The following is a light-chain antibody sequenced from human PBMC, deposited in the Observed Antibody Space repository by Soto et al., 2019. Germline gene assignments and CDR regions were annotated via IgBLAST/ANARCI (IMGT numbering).Light chain of an antibody. V-gene: IGKV3D-20*02. CDR3: QQRSNWPLIT. CDR2: GAS. J-gene: IGKJ5*01. CDR1: QSVSSNY. Sequence: EIVLTQSPGTLSLSPGERATLSCRASQSVSSNYLAWYQQKPGQAPRLLIYGASNRATGIPDRFSGSGSGTDFTLTISSLEPEDFAVYYCQQRSNWPLITFGQGTRLEIK.